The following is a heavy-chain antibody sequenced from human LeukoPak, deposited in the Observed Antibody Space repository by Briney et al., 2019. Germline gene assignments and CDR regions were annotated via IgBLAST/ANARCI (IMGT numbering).Heavy chain of an antibody. J-gene: IGHJ4*02. CDR3: ARQAVGSSWYGVFDY. Sequence: SETLSLTCTVSGGSISSYYWSWIRQPPGKGLEWIGYIYYSGSTNYNPSLKSRVTISVDTSKNQFSLKLSSVTAADTAVYYCARQAVGSSWYGVFDYWGQGTLVTVSS. CDR1: GGSISSYY. V-gene: IGHV4-59*08. D-gene: IGHD6-13*01. CDR2: IYYSGST.